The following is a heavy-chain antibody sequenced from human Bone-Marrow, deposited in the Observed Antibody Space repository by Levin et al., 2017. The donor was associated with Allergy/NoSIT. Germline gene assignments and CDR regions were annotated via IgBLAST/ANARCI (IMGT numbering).Heavy chain of an antibody. CDR2: ISSSGSTI. CDR1: GFTFSDYY. D-gene: IGHD3-10*01. Sequence: GGSLRLSCAASGFTFSDYYMSWIRQAPGKGLEWVSYISSSGSTIYYADSVKGRFTISRDNAKNSLYLQMNSLRAEDTAVYYCATRPTMVREYYYDGMDVWGQGTTVTVSS. J-gene: IGHJ6*02. V-gene: IGHV3-11*01. CDR3: ATRPTMVREYYYDGMDV.